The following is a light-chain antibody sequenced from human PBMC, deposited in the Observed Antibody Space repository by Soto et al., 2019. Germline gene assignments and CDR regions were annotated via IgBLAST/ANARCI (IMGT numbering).Light chain of an antibody. CDR2: DVS. CDR1: SSDVGGYNY. J-gene: IGLJ1*01. CDR3: RSYTSSSTRV. V-gene: IGLV2-14*01. Sequence: QSALTQPASVSGSPGQSITISCTGTSSDVGGYNYVYWYQQHPGKAPKLMIYDVSNRPSGVSNRFSGSKSCNTASLTISGLQAEDEADYYCRSYTSSSTRVFGTGTKLTVL.